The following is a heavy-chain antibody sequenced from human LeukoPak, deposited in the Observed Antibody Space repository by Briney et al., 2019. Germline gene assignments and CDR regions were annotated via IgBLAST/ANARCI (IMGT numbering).Heavy chain of an antibody. V-gene: IGHV4-4*09. CDR1: GDSISGYY. J-gene: IGHJ6*03. CDR2: IHSSGIT. CDR3: ARLTATPAGSYHYHYIHV. Sequence: SETLSLTCTVSGDSISGYYYNWIRQPPGKGLEWIGFIHSSGITEYIPSLRGRVTLSVATSKSQLSLKLTSVTAADTAVYYCARLTATPAGSYHYHYIHVWGKGTTVTVSS. D-gene: IGHD3-9*01.